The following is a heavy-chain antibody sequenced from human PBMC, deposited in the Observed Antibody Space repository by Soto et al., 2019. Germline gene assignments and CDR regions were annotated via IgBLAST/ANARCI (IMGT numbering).Heavy chain of an antibody. CDR2: ISESGGST. Sequence: GGSLRLSCAASAFSFNNYAMSWVRQAPGKGLEWVSVISESGGSTHYADSVRGRFTVSRDNSKNSLSLRMNSLRDEDTAVYFCAKRSPYSSGWYSPIFDYWGQGALVTVSS. CDR3: AKRSPYSSGWYSPIFDY. J-gene: IGHJ4*02. CDR1: AFSFNNYA. D-gene: IGHD6-13*01. V-gene: IGHV3-23*01.